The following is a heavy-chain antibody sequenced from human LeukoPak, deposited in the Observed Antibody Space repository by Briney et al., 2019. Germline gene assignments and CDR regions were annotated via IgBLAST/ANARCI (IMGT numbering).Heavy chain of an antibody. CDR3: AKAYAFVGANYFDY. V-gene: IGHV3-23*01. CDR1: GFTFSTYA. D-gene: IGHD1-26*01. J-gene: IGHJ4*02. Sequence: GGSLRLPCAASGFTFSTYAMSWVRQAPGKGLEWVSAASDTTYCAESVKGRFTISRDNSKNTLYLQMNNLRAEDAAIYYCAKAYAFVGANYFDYWGQGTLVTVSS. CDR2: ASDTT.